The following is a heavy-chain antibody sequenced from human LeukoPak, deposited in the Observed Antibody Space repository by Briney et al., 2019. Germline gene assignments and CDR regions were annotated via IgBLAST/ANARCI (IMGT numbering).Heavy chain of an antibody. Sequence: GGSLILSCAASGFTFSNYAMSWVRQAPGKGLEWVSAISGSGGTTFYAASVKGRFTISRDNSKNTLYLQVNSLRAADTAIYYCAKVQEMDTILPPFHYWGQGTLVTVSS. CDR3: AKVQEMDTILPPFHY. CDR1: GFTFSNYA. CDR2: ISGSGGTT. J-gene: IGHJ4*02. D-gene: IGHD5-24*01. V-gene: IGHV3-23*01.